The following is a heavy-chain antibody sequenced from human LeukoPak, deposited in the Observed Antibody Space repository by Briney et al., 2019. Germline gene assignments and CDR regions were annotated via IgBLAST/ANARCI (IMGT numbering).Heavy chain of an antibody. CDR1: GYTFTDYY. CDR3: ARADRLHGGPYLIGP. Sequence: GASVKVSFKTSGYTFTDYYLHWVRRAPGQGLEWMGWINPNSGGISSAQKFQGRVTMTRDTSITTVYMEVSWLTSDDTAIYYCARADRLHGGPYLIGPWGQGTLVTVSS. J-gene: IGHJ5*02. V-gene: IGHV1-2*02. CDR2: INPNSGGI. D-gene: IGHD3-16*01.